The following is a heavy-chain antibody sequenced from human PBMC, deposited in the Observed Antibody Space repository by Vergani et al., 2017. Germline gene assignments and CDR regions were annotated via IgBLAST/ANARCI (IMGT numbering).Heavy chain of an antibody. CDR1: GYTFTSYD. V-gene: IGHV1-8*01. CDR3: ARGRFLEWKDAFDI. D-gene: IGHD3-3*01. Sequence: QVQLVQSGAEVKKPGASVKVSCKASGYTFTSYDINWVRQATGQGLEWMGWMNPNSGNTGYAQKFQGRVTMTRNTSISTAYMELSSLRSEDPAVYYCARGRFLEWKDAFDIWGQGTMVTVSS. CDR2: MNPNSGNT. J-gene: IGHJ3*02.